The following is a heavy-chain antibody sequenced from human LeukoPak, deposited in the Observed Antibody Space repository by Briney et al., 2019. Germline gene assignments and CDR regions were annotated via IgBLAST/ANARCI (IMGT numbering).Heavy chain of an antibody. CDR3: ARHSFLWSGYHDNTPYNWFDP. Sequence: GGSLRLSCAASGFIFSSYAMTLVRQAPGKGLEWVSSSGCTTDYSDSVKGRFTISRDNSKNTLYLQMNSLSAEDTAVHYCARHSFLWSGYHDNTPYNWFDPWGQGTLVTVSS. CDR2: SGCTT. V-gene: IGHV3-23*01. J-gene: IGHJ5*02. D-gene: IGHD3-3*01. CDR1: GFIFSSYA.